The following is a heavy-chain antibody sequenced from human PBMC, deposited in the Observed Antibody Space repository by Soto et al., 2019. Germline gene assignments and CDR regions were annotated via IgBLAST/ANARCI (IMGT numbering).Heavy chain of an antibody. CDR1: GGSVSSGRYY. J-gene: IGHJ6*02. Sequence: QVQLQESGPGLVKPSETLSLTCTVSGGSVSSGRYYWSWIRQPPGKGLEWIGYIYYSGSTNYNPSHKSRVTISVDTSKTQFSPNLSSVTAADTAVYYCSRGIEGWYQGRYYYGMDVWGQGTTVTVSS. CDR2: IYYSGST. V-gene: IGHV4-61*01. D-gene: IGHD6-19*01. CDR3: SRGIEGWYQGRYYYGMDV.